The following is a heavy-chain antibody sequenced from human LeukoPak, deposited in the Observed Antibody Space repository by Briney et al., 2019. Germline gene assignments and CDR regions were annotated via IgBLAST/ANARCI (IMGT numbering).Heavy chain of an antibody. J-gene: IGHJ4*02. Sequence: ASVKVSCKASGYTFTSYYIHWVRQAPGQGLEWMGIINPSGGSTNYAQDFQGRVTMTRDTSTSTVYMELSSLRSEDTAVYYCAQRELAGSTAYFDYWGQGTLVTVSS. CDR3: AQRELAGSTAYFDY. D-gene: IGHD1-26*01. CDR2: INPSGGST. CDR1: GYTFTSYY. V-gene: IGHV1-46*01.